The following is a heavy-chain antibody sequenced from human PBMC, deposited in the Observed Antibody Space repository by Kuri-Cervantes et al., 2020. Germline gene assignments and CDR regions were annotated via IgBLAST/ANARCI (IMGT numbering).Heavy chain of an antibody. V-gene: IGHV4-4*02. J-gene: IGHJ4*02. CDR2: IYHSGST. D-gene: IGHD6-13*01. CDR3: ARDSVAAAGLDY. Sequence: SETLSLTCAVSGGSISSSNWWSWVRQPPGKGLEWIGEIYHSGSTNYNPSLKSRVTISVDTSKNQFSLKLSSVTAADTAVYYCARDSVAAAGLDYWGQGTLVTVSS. CDR1: GGSISSSNW.